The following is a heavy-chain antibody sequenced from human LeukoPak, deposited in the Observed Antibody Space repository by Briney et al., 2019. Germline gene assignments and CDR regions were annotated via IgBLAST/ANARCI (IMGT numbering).Heavy chain of an antibody. J-gene: IGHJ4*02. V-gene: IGHV3-23*01. Sequence: GRSLRLSCAASGFTFNSYAMNWVRQAPGQGLEWVSVTSSSGGSAYYADSVKGRFTISRDNSKNMLYLQMHSLRAGDTAEYYCARVRTGKFCSGRSCFSAGFDYWGQGTLVTVSS. CDR3: ARVRTGKFCSGRSCFSAGFDY. D-gene: IGHD2-15*01. CDR1: GFTFNSYA. CDR2: TSSSGGSA.